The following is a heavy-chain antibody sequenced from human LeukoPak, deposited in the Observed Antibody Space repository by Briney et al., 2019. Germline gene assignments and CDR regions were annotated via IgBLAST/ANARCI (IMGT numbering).Heavy chain of an antibody. CDR3: ARDQALNWNYDVFDY. Sequence: SETLSLTCTFSGGSISSHYWSWIRQPAGKGLEWIGRIYISGSTQYNPSLTSRVTMSLDTSKNQFSLKLTSVTAADTAIYYCARDQALNWNYDVFDYWGQGTLVTVSS. CDR2: IYISGST. J-gene: IGHJ4*02. CDR1: GGSISSHY. D-gene: IGHD3-3*01. V-gene: IGHV4-4*07.